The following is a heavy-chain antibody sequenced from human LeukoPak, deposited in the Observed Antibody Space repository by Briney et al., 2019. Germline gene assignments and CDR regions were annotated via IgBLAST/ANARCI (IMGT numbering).Heavy chain of an antibody. J-gene: IGHJ5*02. CDR3: ARSMARRVNWFDP. D-gene: IGHD3-10*01. Sequence: SSETLSLTCTVSGGSISSYYWSWIRQPPGKGLEWIGYIYYSGSTNYNPSLKSRVTISVDTSKNQFSLKLSSVTAADTAVYYCARSMARRVNWFDPWGQGTLVTVSS. V-gene: IGHV4-59*01. CDR1: GGSISSYY. CDR2: IYYSGST.